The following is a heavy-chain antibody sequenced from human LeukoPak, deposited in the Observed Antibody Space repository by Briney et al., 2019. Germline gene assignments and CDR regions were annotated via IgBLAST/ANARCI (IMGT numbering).Heavy chain of an antibody. Sequence: SETLSLTCTVSGGSISSYYWGWIRQPPGKGLEWIESIYYSGSTYYNPSLKSRVTISVDTSKNQFSLKLSSVTAADTAVYYCARHYLIAARRYFDYWGQGTLVTVSS. V-gene: IGHV4-39*01. D-gene: IGHD6-6*01. CDR2: IYYSGST. J-gene: IGHJ4*02. CDR1: GGSISSYY. CDR3: ARHYLIAARRYFDY.